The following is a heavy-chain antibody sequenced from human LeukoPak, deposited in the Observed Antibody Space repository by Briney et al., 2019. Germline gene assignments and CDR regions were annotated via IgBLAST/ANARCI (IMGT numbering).Heavy chain of an antibody. CDR1: GDFISTRRCY. V-gene: IGHV4-39*01. CDR3: ARHNPYFGY. CDR2: IYTTGTT. J-gene: IGHJ4*02. Sequence: PSETLSLTCTVTGDFISTRRCYWGWVRQPPGKGLEWIGSIYTTGTTFYNPSLKSRVAMSIDTSKNQFSLKLSSVTATDSAIYYCARHNPYFGYWGQGILVTVSS.